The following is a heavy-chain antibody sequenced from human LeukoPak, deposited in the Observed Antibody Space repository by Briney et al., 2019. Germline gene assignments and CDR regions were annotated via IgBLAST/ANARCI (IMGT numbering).Heavy chain of an antibody. Sequence: GGSLRLSCAASGFTFSSYAMSWVRQAPGKGLEWVSAISGSGGSTYYADSVKGRFTISRDNSKNTLYLQMNSLRAEDTAVYYCSRGRLIQGGDYWGQGTLVTVSS. D-gene: IGHD3-16*01. CDR3: SRGRLIQGGDY. CDR1: GFTFSSYA. J-gene: IGHJ4*02. V-gene: IGHV3-23*01. CDR2: ISGSGGST.